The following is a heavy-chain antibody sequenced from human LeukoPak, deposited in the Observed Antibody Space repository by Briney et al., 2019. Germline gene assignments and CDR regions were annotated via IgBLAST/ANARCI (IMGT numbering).Heavy chain of an antibody. V-gene: IGHV1-46*01. CDR3: ARGLDDYYGSGSYYFLDY. Sequence: ASVKVSCKASGYTFTSYYMHWVRQAPGQGLEWMGIINPSGGSTSYAQKFQGRVTMTRDMSTSTVYMELSSLRSEDTAVYYCARGLDDYYGSGSYYFLDYWGQGTLVTVSS. CDR2: INPSGGST. J-gene: IGHJ4*02. CDR1: GYTFTSYY. D-gene: IGHD3-10*01.